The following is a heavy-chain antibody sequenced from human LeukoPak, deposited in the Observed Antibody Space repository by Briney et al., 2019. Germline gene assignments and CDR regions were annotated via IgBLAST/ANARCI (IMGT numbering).Heavy chain of an antibody. Sequence: PGGSLRLSCAASGLIFSSYGMHWVRQAPGEGLEWVAYIRHDESKTFYADSVKGRVTISRDNSKNTLYLQMHSLRAEDTALYYCAKPVIPSAYQGTYYMDVWGKGTTVTVSS. V-gene: IGHV3-30*02. CDR2: IRHDESKT. J-gene: IGHJ6*03. D-gene: IGHD3-16*01. CDR3: AKPVIPSAYQGTYYMDV. CDR1: GLIFSSYG.